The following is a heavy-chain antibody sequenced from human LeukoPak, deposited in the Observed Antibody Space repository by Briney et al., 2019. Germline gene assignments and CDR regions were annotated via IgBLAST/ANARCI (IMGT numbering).Heavy chain of an antibody. CDR1: GGSISSYY. CDR2: MYYSGST. Sequence: SETLYLTCTVSGGSISSYYWSWIRQPPGKGLEWIGYMYYSGSTNYNPSLKSRVTISVDTSKNQFSLKLSSVTAADTAVYYCAREDYSYGLDYWGQGTLVAGPS. D-gene: IGHD5-18*01. J-gene: IGHJ4*02. CDR3: AREDYSYGLDY. V-gene: IGHV4-59*01.